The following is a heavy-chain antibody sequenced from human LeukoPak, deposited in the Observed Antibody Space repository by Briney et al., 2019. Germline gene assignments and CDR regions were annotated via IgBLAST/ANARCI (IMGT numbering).Heavy chain of an antibody. D-gene: IGHD2/OR15-2a*01. CDR1: GHTFTIYD. Sequence: ASVKVSCKASGHTFTIYDMSWVRQAPGQGLEWMGWISVYNGNTNYAQKLQGRVTMTTDTSTSTAYMELRSLRSDDTAVYYCVRVGQGNMAAFDIWGQGTMVTVSS. J-gene: IGHJ3*02. CDR2: ISVYNGNT. CDR3: VRVGQGNMAAFDI. V-gene: IGHV1-18*01.